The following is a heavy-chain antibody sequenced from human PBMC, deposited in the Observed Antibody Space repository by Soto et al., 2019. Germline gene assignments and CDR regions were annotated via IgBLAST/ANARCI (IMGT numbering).Heavy chain of an antibody. V-gene: IGHV3-30*18. CDR2: ISYDGSNK. J-gene: IGHJ4*02. CDR1: GFTFSSYG. D-gene: IGHD3-22*01. Sequence: GGSLRLSCAASGFTFSSYGMHWVRQAPGKGLEWVAVISYDGSNKYYADSVKGRFTISRDNSKNTLYLQMNSLRAEDTAVYYCAKGLVTMKNYFDYWGQGTLVTVSS. CDR3: AKGLVTMKNYFDY.